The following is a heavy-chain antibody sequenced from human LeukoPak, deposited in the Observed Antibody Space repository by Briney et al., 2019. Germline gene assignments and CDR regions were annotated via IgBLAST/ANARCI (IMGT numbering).Heavy chain of an antibody. J-gene: IGHJ6*03. D-gene: IGHD2-15*01. CDR1: GGSISSSSYY. V-gene: IGHV4-39*07. CDR2: IHYSGST. Sequence: SETLSLTCTVSGGSISSSSYYWGWIRQPPGKGLEWIGSIHYSGSTNYNPSLKSRVTISVDTSKNQFSLELSSVTAADTAVYCCARGYCSGGSCYSYYYYNYMDVWGKGTTVTVSS. CDR3: ARGYCSGGSCYSYYYYNYMDV.